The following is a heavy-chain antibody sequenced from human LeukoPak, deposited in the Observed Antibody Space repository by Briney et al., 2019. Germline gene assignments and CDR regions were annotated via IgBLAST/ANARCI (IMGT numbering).Heavy chain of an antibody. Sequence: PGESLQISCQGSGSIFTSYWIAWGRQLPGKGLEWMGIIYPGDSDTRYSPSFQGQVTISVDKSITTAYLHCISLKASDTAMYYCARYRSGSYYDAFDMWGQGTMVTVSS. D-gene: IGHD1-26*01. CDR2: IYPGDSDT. J-gene: IGHJ3*02. CDR3: ARYRSGSYYDAFDM. CDR1: GSIFTSYW. V-gene: IGHV5-51*01.